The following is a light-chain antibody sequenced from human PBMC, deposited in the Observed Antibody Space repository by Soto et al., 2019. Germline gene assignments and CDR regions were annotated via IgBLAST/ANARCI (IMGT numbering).Light chain of an antibody. CDR2: TAS. V-gene: IGKV1-39*01. J-gene: IGKJ4*01. CDR3: QQSHSTPLT. CDR1: QDINIY. Sequence: DIQMTQSPSSLSASVGDRVTITCRASQDINIYLNWYQQRPGKAPNLLIYTASSLQSGVPSRFSGSVSGTDFRLTITSLQPEDFATYFCQQSHSTPLTFGGGTKVEIK.